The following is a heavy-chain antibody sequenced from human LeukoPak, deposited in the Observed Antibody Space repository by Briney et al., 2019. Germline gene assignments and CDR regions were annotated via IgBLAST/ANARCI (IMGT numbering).Heavy chain of an antibody. J-gene: IGHJ4*02. D-gene: IGHD3-3*01. CDR2: ISYDGSNK. CDR1: GFTFSSYG. Sequence: GGSLRLSCAASGFTFSSYGMHWVRQAPGKGLEWVAVISYDGSNKYYADSVKSRFTISRDNSKNTLYLQMNSLRAEDTAVYYCAKEFNYDFWSGYYDYWGQGTLVTVSS. CDR3: AKEFNYDFWSGYYDY. V-gene: IGHV3-30*18.